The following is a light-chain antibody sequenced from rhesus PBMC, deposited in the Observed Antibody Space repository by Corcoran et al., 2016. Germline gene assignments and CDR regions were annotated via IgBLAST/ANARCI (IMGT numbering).Light chain of an antibody. V-gene: IGKV1-22*01. Sequence: DIQMTQSPSSLSASVGDTVTITCRASQSISSWLAWYQQKPGKAPKLLVYKASSLQSGVPSRFSGSGSWTDFTLTIHSLQSDDFATYYCQQYSSSPLTFGGGTKVELK. CDR2: KAS. CDR1: QSISSW. CDR3: QQYSSSPLT. J-gene: IGKJ4*01.